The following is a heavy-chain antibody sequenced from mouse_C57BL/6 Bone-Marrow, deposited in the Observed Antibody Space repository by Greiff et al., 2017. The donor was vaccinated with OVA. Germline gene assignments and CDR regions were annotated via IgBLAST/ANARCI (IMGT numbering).Heavy chain of an antibody. CDR1: GFTFSDYY. J-gene: IGHJ4*01. CDR3: ARDGDGSSYVKAMDY. Sequence: DVQLVESGGGLVQPGGSLKLSCAASGFTFSDYYMYWVRQTPEKRLEWVAYISNGGGSTYYPDTVKGRFTISRDNAKNTLYLQMSRLKSEDTAMYYCARDGDGSSYVKAMDYWGQGTSVTVSS. V-gene: IGHV5-12*01. D-gene: IGHD1-1*01. CDR2: ISNGGGST.